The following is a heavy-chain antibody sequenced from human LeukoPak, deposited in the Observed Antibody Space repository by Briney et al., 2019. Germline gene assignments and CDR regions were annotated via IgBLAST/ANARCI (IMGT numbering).Heavy chain of an antibody. V-gene: IGHV4-61*02. J-gene: IGHJ5*02. CDR3: ARDRAPRYCSGGSCYYPRWFDP. CDR2: IYTSGST. D-gene: IGHD2-15*01. CDR1: GGSISSGSYY. Sequence: SETLSLTCTVSGGSISSGSYYWSWIRQPAGKGLEWIGRIYTSGSTNYNPSLKSRVTISVDTSKNQFSLKLSSVTAADTAVYYCARDRAPRYCSGGSCYYPRWFDPWGQGTLVTVSS.